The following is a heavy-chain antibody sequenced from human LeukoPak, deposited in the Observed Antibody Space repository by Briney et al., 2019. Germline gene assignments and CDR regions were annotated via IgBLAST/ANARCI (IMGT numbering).Heavy chain of an antibody. J-gene: IGHJ4*02. Sequence: ASVKVSCKASGGTFSSYAISWVRQAPGQGLEWMGWINPNSGGTNYAQKFQGRVTMTTDTSTSTAYMELRSLTSDDTAVYYCARVMLTRYYFDYWGQGTLVTVSS. CDR3: ARVMLTRYYFDY. V-gene: IGHV1-18*01. CDR2: INPNSGGT. CDR1: GGTFSSYA. D-gene: IGHD4/OR15-4a*01.